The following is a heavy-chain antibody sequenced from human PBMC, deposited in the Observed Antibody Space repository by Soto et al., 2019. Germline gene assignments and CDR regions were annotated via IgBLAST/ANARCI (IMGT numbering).Heavy chain of an antibody. CDR1: GFTFSNVW. J-gene: IGHJ4*02. CDR2: ISGNAGSL. CDR3: AKAAEYSSGWPLAWRSPPIDY. D-gene: IGHD6-19*01. Sequence: GGSLRLSCAASGFTFSNVWMSWVRQAPGKGLEWVSGISGNAGSLYYADSVKGRFTISRDNSKNTLFLQMNSLRVGDTAVYYCAKAAEYSSGWPLAWRSPPIDYWGQGTLVTVS. V-gene: IGHV3-23*01.